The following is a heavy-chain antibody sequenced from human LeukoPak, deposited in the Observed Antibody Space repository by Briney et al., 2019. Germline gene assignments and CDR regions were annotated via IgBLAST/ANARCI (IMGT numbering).Heavy chain of an antibody. Sequence: PGGSLRLSCAASGFTFDNYGMSWVRQAPGKGLEWVSGINWNGGSTGYADSVKGRFTISRDNAKNALYLQMGSLRAEDTALYYCGGGPNYSFSMDVWGKGTTVTVS. V-gene: IGHV3-20*04. D-gene: IGHD3-16*01. CDR3: GGGPNYSFSMDV. CDR1: GFTFDNYG. CDR2: INWNGGST. J-gene: IGHJ6*03.